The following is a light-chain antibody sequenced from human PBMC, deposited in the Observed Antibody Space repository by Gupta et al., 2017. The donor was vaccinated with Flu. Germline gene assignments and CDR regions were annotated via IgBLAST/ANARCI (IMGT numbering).Light chain of an antibody. Sequence: DIQMTQAPSSLSASVGDRVTISCRASQNINKNLNWYQQKPGKAPKLLIHAASTLHRGVPSRFSGSGSGTDFTLTISSLQPDDFATYYCQQSYNTASWTFGQGTKVEI. CDR2: AAS. J-gene: IGKJ1*01. CDR1: QNINKN. CDR3: QQSYNTASWT. V-gene: IGKV1-39*01.